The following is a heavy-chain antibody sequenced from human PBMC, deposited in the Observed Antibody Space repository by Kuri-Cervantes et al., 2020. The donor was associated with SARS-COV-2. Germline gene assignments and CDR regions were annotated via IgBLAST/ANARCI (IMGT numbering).Heavy chain of an antibody. CDR1: GGSISSGDYY. J-gene: IGHJ6*03. Sequence: ESLKISCTVSGGSISSGDYYWSWIRQPPGKGLEWIGEVNHRGSTNYNPSLKSRVTISVDTSSKQFSLHLSSVTAADTAVYYCARAYGFLRYIYYMDVWGRGTTVTVSS. CDR3: ARAYGFLRYIYYMDV. V-gene: IGHV4-61*08. CDR2: VNHRGST. D-gene: IGHD4-17*01.